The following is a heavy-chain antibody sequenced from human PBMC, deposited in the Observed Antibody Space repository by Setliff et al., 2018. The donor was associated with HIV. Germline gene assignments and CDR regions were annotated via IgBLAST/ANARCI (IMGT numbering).Heavy chain of an antibody. CDR2: IYYSGST. CDR1: GGSISSSNYY. J-gene: IGHJ5*01. V-gene: IGHV4-39*01. D-gene: IGHD3-3*01. Sequence: PSETLSLTCTVSGGSISSSNYYWGWIRQPPGKGLEWIGSIYYSGSTYYNPSLKSRVTISVDTSKNQFSLKLNSVTAADTAVYYCARQTYKSGRYDSWGQGTLVTVSS. CDR3: ARQTYKSGRYDS.